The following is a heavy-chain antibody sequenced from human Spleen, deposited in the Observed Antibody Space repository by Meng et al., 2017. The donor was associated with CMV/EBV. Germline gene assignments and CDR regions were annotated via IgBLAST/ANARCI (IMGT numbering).Heavy chain of an antibody. CDR2: FDPEDGET. CDR1: GYSLTKLS. CDR3: TTLSNTVEF. J-gene: IGHJ4*02. V-gene: IGHV1-24*01. Sequence: ASVKVSCKVSGYSLTKLSIHWVRQAPGKGLEWMGGFDPEDGETIYAQKFQGRVTMTEDTSTDTAYMELSSLRSEDTAVYYCTTLSNTVEFWGQGTLVTVSS.